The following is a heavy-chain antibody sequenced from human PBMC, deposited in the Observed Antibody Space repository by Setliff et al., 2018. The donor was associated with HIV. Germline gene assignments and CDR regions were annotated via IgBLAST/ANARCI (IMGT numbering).Heavy chain of an antibody. V-gene: IGHV1-45*02. D-gene: IGHD1-1*01. Sequence: ASVKVSCKASGYTFTGYYMHWVRQAPGQALEWMGWITPFNGNTNYAQKFQDRVTITRDRSMSTAYMELSSLRSEDTAMYYCRVGHNDAFDIWGQGTMVTVSS. CDR2: ITPFNGNT. CDR1: GYTFTGYY. J-gene: IGHJ3*02. CDR3: RVGHNDAFDI.